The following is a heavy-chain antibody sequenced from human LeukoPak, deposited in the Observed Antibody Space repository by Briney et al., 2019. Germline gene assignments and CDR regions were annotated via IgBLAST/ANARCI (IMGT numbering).Heavy chain of an antibody. V-gene: IGHV4-59*08. Sequence: SETLSLTCTVSGGSISNYYWSWIRQPPGKGLEWIGYIYYSGTTSYNPSPRSRVTISLDTSKNQFSLKLSSVTAVDTAVYYCARHPSYRGGFDYWGQGTLVTVSS. CDR3: ARHPSYRGGFDY. CDR2: IYYSGTT. J-gene: IGHJ4*02. D-gene: IGHD3-16*01. CDR1: GGSISNYY.